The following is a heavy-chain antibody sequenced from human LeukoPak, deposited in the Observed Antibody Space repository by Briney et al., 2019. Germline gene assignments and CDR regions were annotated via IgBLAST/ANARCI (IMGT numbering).Heavy chain of an antibody. V-gene: IGHV4-4*07. J-gene: IGHJ4*02. CDR3: ARDQYYYGSGSPFDY. CDR1: GGSISSYY. Sequence: SETLSLTCTVSGGSISSYYWSWIRQPAGKGLEWIGRIYTSGSTNYNPSLKSRVTMSVDTSKNQFSLKLSSVTAADTAVYYCARDQYYYGSGSPFDYWGQGTLVTVSS. D-gene: IGHD3-10*01. CDR2: IYTSGST.